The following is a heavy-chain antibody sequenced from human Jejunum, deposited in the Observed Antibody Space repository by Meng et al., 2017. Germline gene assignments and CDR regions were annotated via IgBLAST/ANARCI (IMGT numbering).Heavy chain of an antibody. Sequence: GESLKISCTASGFTFGDYAVSWVRQAPGKGLEWISFIINKSYGGTTQYAASVKGRFTISRDDSRSIAYLQMNSLKTEDTAVYFCTRDQKRYYGLDVWGQGTTVTVSS. CDR2: IINKSYGGTT. CDR1: GFTFGDYA. CDR3: TRDQKRYYGLDV. V-gene: IGHV3-49*04. J-gene: IGHJ6*02.